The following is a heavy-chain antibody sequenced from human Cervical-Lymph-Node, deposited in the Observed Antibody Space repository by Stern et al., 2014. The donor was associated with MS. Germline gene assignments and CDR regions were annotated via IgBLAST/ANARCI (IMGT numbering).Heavy chain of an antibody. CDR3: AKQYFDSSGYFYYYGMDV. J-gene: IGHJ6*02. CDR2: ISGSGGSI. V-gene: IGHV3-23*04. Sequence: EVQLVESGGDLVQPGGSLRLSCAASGFTFNKYAMNWVRQAPGKGLEWVSTISGSGGSIYYADSVKGRFTISRDNSENTLYLQMHSLRAEDTAIYYCAKQYFDSSGYFYYYGMDVWGQGTTVTVSS. D-gene: IGHD3-22*01. CDR1: GFTFNKYA.